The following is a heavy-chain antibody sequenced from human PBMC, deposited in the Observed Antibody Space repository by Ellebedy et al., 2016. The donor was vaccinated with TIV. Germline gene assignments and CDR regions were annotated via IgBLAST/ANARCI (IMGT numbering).Heavy chain of an antibody. CDR2: IKSKTDGGTT. CDR3: AREGQNGVGAGRGVGNWFDP. V-gene: IGHV3-15*01. J-gene: IGHJ5*02. CDR1: GFTFSNAW. D-gene: IGHD1-26*01. Sequence: GGSLRLSXAASGFTFSNAWMSWVRQAPGKGLEWVGRIKSKTDGGTTDYAAPVKGRFTISRDDSKNTLYLQMNSLKTEDTAVYYCAREGQNGVGAGRGVGNWFDPWGQGTLVTVSS.